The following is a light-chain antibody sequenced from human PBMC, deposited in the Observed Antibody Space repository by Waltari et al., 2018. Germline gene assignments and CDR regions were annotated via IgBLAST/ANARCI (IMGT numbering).Light chain of an antibody. CDR3: SSYADIITV. Sequence: QSALTQPASVSGSPGQSITISCTGTSSDVGTYNSVSWYQQHPGKAPKLMIYDVSHRPSGVPHCFSGFKSDTTSSLTISVRQTKDEGDYSCSSYADIITVFGGGTSLTVL. CDR1: SSDVGTYNS. J-gene: IGLJ3*02. V-gene: IGLV2-14*03. CDR2: DVS.